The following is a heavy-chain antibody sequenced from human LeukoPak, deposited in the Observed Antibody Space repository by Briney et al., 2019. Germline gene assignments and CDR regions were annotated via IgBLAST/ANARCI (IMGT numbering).Heavy chain of an antibody. CDR1: GFTFSSYG. CDR3: AKDLYYYDSSGYYPLSAPDY. V-gene: IGHV3-30*18. Sequence: PGGSLRLSCAASGFTFSSYGMHWVRQAPGKGLEWVAVVSYDGSNKYYADSVKGRFTISRDNSKNTLYLQINSLRAGDTAVYYCAKDLYYYDSSGYYPLSAPDYWGQGTLVTVSS. J-gene: IGHJ4*02. CDR2: VSYDGSNK. D-gene: IGHD3-22*01.